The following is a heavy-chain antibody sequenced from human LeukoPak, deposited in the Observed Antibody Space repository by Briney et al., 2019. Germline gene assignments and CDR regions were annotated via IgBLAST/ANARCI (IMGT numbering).Heavy chain of an antibody. Sequence: ASVKDSCKTSGYTVTSYYIHWVRQAPGQGLEWMGIINPSGGTTTYAHKFQARVTMTRDMSTGTVYLELSSLRSEDTAVYYCAREGPAAQRRSFDYWGQGTLVTVSS. CDR2: INPSGGTT. V-gene: IGHV1-46*01. J-gene: IGHJ4*02. D-gene: IGHD6-25*01. CDR3: AREGPAAQRRSFDY. CDR1: GYTVTSYY.